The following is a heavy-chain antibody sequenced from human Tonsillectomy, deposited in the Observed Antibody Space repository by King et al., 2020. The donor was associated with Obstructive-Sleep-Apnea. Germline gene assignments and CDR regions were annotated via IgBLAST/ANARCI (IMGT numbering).Heavy chain of an antibody. J-gene: IGHJ6*02. CDR1: GFNFRNYA. V-gene: IGHV3-9*01. CDR3: ARAMTFDAYEPYYYYAMDV. Sequence: VQLVESGGGLVQPGRSLRLSCVGSGFNFRNYAMHWVRQLPGKGLEWVSSISWNGAEKDYADSAKGRFTISRDNAKNSLSLEMKRLRPAATALYYWARAMTFDAYEPYYYYAMDVWGRGTTVIVSS. CDR2: ISWNGAEK. D-gene: IGHD2/OR15-2a*01.